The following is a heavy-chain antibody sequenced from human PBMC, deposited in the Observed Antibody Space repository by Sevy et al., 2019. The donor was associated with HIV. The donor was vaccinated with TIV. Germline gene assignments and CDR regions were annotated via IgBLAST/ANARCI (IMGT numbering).Heavy chain of an antibody. CDR2: INHSGST. D-gene: IGHD3-16*02. Sequence: SETLSLTCAVYGGSFSAYYWNWIRQPPGKGLEWIGEINHSGSTNYNPPLKSRVTMSVDTSKKQCSLKLSSVTAADTAVYYCARVLADDYIWGSHRPKYYFDFWGQGTLVTVSS. CDR3: ARVLADDYIWGSHRPKYYFDF. V-gene: IGHV4-34*01. CDR1: GGSFSAYY. J-gene: IGHJ4*02.